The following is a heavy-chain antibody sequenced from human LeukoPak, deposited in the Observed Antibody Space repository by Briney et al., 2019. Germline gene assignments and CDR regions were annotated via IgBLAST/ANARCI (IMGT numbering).Heavy chain of an antibody. CDR3: AREGGMVVAATLDNWFDP. Sequence: GASVKVSCKAFGYTFTNYGISWVRQAPGQGLEWMGWISGYNGNTNYAQKLQGRVTMTTDTSTSTAYMELRSLRSDDTAVYYCAREGGMVVAATLDNWFDPWGQGTLVTVSS. V-gene: IGHV1-18*01. CDR2: ISGYNGNT. CDR1: GYTFTNYG. D-gene: IGHD2-15*01. J-gene: IGHJ5*02.